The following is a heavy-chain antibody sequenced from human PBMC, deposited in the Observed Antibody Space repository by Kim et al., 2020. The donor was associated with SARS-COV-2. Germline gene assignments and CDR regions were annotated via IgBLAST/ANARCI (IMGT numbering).Heavy chain of an antibody. CDR1: GGSLSSSSYY. D-gene: IGHD6-19*01. Sequence: SETLSLTCTVSGGSLSSSSYYWGWIRQPPGKGLEWIGTAYYSGNTYYNPSLKSRVTISVDTSKNQFSLKLGSVTAADTAVYYCARHHRDSSGGYVAFYY. CDR3: ARHHRDSSGGYVAFYY. J-gene: IGHJ6*01. CDR2: AYYSGNT. V-gene: IGHV4-39*01.